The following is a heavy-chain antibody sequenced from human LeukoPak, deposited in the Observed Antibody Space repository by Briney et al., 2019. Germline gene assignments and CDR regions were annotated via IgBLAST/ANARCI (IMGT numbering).Heavy chain of an antibody. J-gene: IGHJ4*02. CDR1: CGSNSSHY. D-gene: IGHD2-8*02. CDR3: ARSPDSGGSPRLVDY. V-gene: IGHV4-59*11. Sequence: SQTLSPTYPVTCGSNSSHYWSWIRQHPGKRLEWIGVNYYSGSTNYNPSRKSRVTISVDTSKNQFSLKLSSVTAADAAVYYCARSPDSGGSPRLVDYWGQGTLVTVSS. CDR2: NYYSGST.